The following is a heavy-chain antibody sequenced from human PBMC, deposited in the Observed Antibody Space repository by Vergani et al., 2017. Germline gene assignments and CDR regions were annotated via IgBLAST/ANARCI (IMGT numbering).Heavy chain of an antibody. CDR1: GGSINSHNYH. J-gene: IGHJ4*02. Sequence: QVQLQESGPGLVKPSQTLSLTCTVSGGSINSHNYHWSWIRQPAGKGREWIGRIHTSGITNYNPSLKSRVTMSEDTSKNQFSLKLTSVTAADTAVYFCARGSCLGGSCYKPLFHYLGQGILVTVSS. V-gene: IGHV4-61*02. CDR2: IHTSGIT. CDR3: ARGSCLGGSCYKPLFHY. D-gene: IGHD2-15*01.